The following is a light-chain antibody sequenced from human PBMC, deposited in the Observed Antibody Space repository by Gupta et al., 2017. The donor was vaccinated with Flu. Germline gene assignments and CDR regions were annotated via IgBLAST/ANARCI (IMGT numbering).Light chain of an antibody. Sequence: QSALTQPPSASVTPGQTVTISRSGSSSNIGAHPVSWYHKVPGTAPKLLIYGNNQRPSGVPDRFSGSKSGTSASLAISGLQSENEADYYCAAWDDGLSARVFGGGTKLTVL. CDR2: GNN. CDR3: AAWDDGLSARV. V-gene: IGLV1-44*01. CDR1: SSNIGAHP. J-gene: IGLJ2*01.